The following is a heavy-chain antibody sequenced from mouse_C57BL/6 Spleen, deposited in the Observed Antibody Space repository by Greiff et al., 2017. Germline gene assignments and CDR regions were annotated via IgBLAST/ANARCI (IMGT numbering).Heavy chain of an antibody. CDR3: AREGTGYAMDY. J-gene: IGHJ4*01. CDR1: GYTFTSYW. D-gene: IGHD3-3*01. CDR2: IYPSDSAT. Sequence: VQLQQPGAELVRPGSSVKLSCKASGYTFTSYWMDWVKQRPGQGLEWIGNIYPSDSATHYNQKFKDKATLTVDKSSSTAYMQLSSLTSEDSAVYYCAREGTGYAMDYWGQGTSVTVSS. V-gene: IGHV1-61*01.